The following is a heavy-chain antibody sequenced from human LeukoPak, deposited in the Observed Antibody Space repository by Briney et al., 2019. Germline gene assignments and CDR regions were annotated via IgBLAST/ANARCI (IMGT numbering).Heavy chain of an antibody. D-gene: IGHD1-1*01. CDR2: ASFHGSNT. V-gene: IGHV3-30*04. CDR1: GFIFSDST. Sequence: PGRSLRLSCAASGFIFSDSTMHWVRQAPSKGLEWVAAASFHGSNTYYADSMKGRFTISRDNSKNTVYLQMNSLRTEDTAVYYCARAPERGTTDVWGQGTTVSVSS. J-gene: IGHJ6*02. CDR3: ARAPERGTTDV.